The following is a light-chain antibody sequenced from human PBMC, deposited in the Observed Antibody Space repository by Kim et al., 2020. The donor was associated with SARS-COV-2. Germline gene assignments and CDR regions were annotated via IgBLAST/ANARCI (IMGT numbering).Light chain of an antibody. Sequence: DIQMTQSPSSLSASVGDRVTLTCRASQGIRNDLAWYQQKPGDAPNLLSYAASALQSGVPSRFSGSGSGTDFTLTISSLQPEDVATYYCQKYDIAPWTFGQGTKVDIK. J-gene: IGKJ1*01. CDR1: QGIRND. CDR3: QKYDIAPWT. V-gene: IGKV1-27*01. CDR2: AAS.